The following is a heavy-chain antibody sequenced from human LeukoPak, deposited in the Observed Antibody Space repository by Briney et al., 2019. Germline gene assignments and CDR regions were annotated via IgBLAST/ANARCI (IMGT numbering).Heavy chain of an antibody. CDR3: ARAGDIVVVPALNWFDP. Sequence: SETLSLTCTVSGGSISSGDYYWSWIRQPPGKGLEWIGYIYYSVSTYYNPSLKSRVTISVDTSKNQFSLKLSSVTAADTAVYYCARAGDIVVVPALNWFDPWGQGTLVTVSS. V-gene: IGHV4-30-4*08. CDR2: IYYSVST. J-gene: IGHJ5*02. D-gene: IGHD2-2*01. CDR1: GGSISSGDYY.